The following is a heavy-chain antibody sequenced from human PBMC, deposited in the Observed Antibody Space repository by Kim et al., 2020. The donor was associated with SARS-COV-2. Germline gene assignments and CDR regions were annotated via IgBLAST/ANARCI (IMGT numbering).Heavy chain of an antibody. CDR1: GYSFTRYW. Sequence: GESLKISCKGSGYSFTRYWIAWVRQTPGKGLEWMGIIYPGDSDTRYSPSFQGQVTISIDKSISTAYLQWSSLKASDTAMYYCARQIESGLQVRWDYFHYCMDVWSQGTTVTVSS. CDR2: IYPGDSDT. J-gene: IGHJ6*02. V-gene: IGHV5-51*01. CDR3: ARQIESGLQVRWDYFHYCMDV. D-gene: IGHD3-10*01.